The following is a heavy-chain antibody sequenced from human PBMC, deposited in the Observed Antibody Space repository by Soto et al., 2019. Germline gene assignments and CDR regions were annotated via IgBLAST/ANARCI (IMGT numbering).Heavy chain of an antibody. CDR3: ASSWAAAGTRAKRLDY. Sequence: TSETLSLTCAVYGGSFSGYYWSWIRQPPGKGLEWIGEITHSGSTNYNPSLKSRVTISVDTSKNQFSLKLSSVTAADTAVYYCASSWAAAGTRAKRLDYWGQGTLVTVSS. CDR1: GGSFSGYY. D-gene: IGHD6-13*01. J-gene: IGHJ4*02. V-gene: IGHV4-34*01. CDR2: ITHSGST.